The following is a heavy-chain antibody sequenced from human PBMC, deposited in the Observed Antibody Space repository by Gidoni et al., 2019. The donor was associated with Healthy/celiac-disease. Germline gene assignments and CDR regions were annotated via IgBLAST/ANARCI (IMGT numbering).Heavy chain of an antibody. V-gene: IGHV4-4*07. CDR3: ARDIGSSWYGGLVFDY. CDR2: IYTSGST. Sequence: VQLQESGPGLVKPSETLSPTCTVSGGSISSYYWSWIRQPAGKGLEWIGRIYTSGSTNYNPSLKSRVTMSVDTSKNQFSLKLSSVTAADTAVYYCARDIGSSWYGGLVFDYWGQGTLVTVSS. CDR1: GGSISSYY. J-gene: IGHJ4*02. D-gene: IGHD6-13*01.